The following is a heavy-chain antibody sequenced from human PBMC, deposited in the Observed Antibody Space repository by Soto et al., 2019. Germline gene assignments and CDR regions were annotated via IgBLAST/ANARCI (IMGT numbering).Heavy chain of an antibody. CDR1: GGSISSGDYY. Sequence: PSETLSLTCTVSGGSISSGDYYWSWIRQPPGKGLEWIGYIYYSGSTYYNPSLKSRVTISVDTSKNQFSLKLSSVTAADTAVYYCASGPLRYFDWLPGYYYGMDVWGQGTTVTVSS. CDR3: ASGPLRYFDWLPGYYYGMDV. D-gene: IGHD3-9*01. J-gene: IGHJ6*02. V-gene: IGHV4-30-4*01. CDR2: IYYSGST.